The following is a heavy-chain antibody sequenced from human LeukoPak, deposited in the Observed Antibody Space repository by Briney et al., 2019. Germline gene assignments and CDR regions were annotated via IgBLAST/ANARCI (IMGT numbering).Heavy chain of an antibody. CDR1: GFTFSSYG. J-gene: IGHJ2*01. V-gene: IGHV3-23*01. Sequence: GGSLRLSCAASGFTFSSYGMTWVRQAPGKGLEWVSAISGSGGSTYYADSVKGRFTISRDNSKNTLYLQMNSLRAEDTAVYYCARTPLKNRIAVAGTEDWYFDLWGRGTLVTVSS. CDR3: ARTPLKNRIAVAGTEDWYFDL. D-gene: IGHD6-19*01. CDR2: ISGSGGST.